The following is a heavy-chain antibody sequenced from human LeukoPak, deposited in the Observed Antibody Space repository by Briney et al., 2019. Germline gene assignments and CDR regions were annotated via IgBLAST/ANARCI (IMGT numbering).Heavy chain of an antibody. V-gene: IGHV3-23*01. J-gene: IGHJ3*02. CDR2: ISDNGGST. Sequence: GGSLRPSCAASGFTFSSYAMNWVRQAPGKGLEWVSVISDNGGSTYYADSVKGRFTISRDNSKNTLYLQMNSLTAEDTAVYYCARTIFGVTHGFDIWGQGTMVTVSS. CDR1: GFTFSSYA. D-gene: IGHD3-3*01. CDR3: ARTIFGVTHGFDI.